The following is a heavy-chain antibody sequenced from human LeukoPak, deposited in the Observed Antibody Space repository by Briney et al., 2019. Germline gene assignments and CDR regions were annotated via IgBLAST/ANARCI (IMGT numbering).Heavy chain of an antibody. CDR2: IMPLFGTA. CDR3: ARDVHGDYGSGWFDP. D-gene: IGHD4-17*01. CDR1: GGTFNNSA. J-gene: IGHJ5*02. V-gene: IGHV1-69*05. Sequence: SVKVSCKTSGGTFNNSAISWVRQAPGQGLEWLGGIMPLFGTAGFAQKFQGRVTITKDESTRTVYLELTSLTSDDTAVYYCARDVHGDYGSGWFDPWGQGTLVSVSS.